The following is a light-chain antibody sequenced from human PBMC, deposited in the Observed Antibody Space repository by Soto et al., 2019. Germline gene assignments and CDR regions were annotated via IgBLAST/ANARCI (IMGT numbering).Light chain of an antibody. V-gene: IGKV3-20*01. CDR1: QSLSSSY. CDR3: QQFATSPIT. J-gene: IGKJ4*01. Sequence: ENVLTQSPGTLSLSPGERATLSCRASQSLSSSYLAWYQQKPGQAPRLLIYGASSRATGIPDRFSGSGSGTDFTLTISRLEPEDFAVYYCQQFATSPITFGGGTKVEIK. CDR2: GAS.